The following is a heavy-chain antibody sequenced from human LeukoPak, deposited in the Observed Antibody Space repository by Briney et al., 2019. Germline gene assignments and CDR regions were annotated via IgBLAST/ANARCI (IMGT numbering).Heavy chain of an antibody. CDR3: ARDGGIAVAARSWFDA. Sequence: PGGSLRLSCVASRFPFSSYWMTWVRQAPGKGLEWVANIKQDGSKKSYVDSVKGRFTISRDNSKNTLYLQMNSLRAEDTAVYYCARDGGIAVAARSWFDAWGQGTLVTVSS. CDR1: RFPFSSYW. J-gene: IGHJ5*02. D-gene: IGHD6-19*01. V-gene: IGHV3-7*01. CDR2: IKQDGSKK.